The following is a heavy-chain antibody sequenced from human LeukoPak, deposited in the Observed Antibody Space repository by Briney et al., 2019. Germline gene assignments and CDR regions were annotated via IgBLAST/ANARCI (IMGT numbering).Heavy chain of an antibody. V-gene: IGHV3-15*01. CDR1: GFTFSNAW. CDR2: IKSKTGGGTT. Sequence: KPGGSLRLSCAASGFTFSNAWMSWVRQAPGKGLEWVGRIKSKTGGGTTDYAAPVKGRFTISRDDSKNTLYLQMNSLKTEDTAVYYCTTDKWELRYYYGMDVWGQGTTVTVSS. CDR3: TTDKWELRYYYGMDV. J-gene: IGHJ6*02. D-gene: IGHD1-7*01.